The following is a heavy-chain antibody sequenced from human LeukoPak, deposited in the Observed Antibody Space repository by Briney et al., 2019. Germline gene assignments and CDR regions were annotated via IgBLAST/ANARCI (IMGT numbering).Heavy chain of an antibody. Sequence: GGSLRLSCSGSGFTFGDHAMSWVRQAPGKGLEWVGFIRSKAYRGTTEYAASVKGRFPISRDDSASIAYLQMNSLKTEDTAVYYCARGPIQLWIHNAMDVWGQGTTVTVSS. V-gene: IGHV3-49*04. CDR1: GFTFGDHA. D-gene: IGHD5-24*01. CDR3: ARGPIQLWIHNAMDV. CDR2: IRSKAYRGTT. J-gene: IGHJ6*02.